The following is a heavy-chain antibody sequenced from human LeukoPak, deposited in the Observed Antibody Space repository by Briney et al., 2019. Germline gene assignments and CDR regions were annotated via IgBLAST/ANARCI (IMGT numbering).Heavy chain of an antibody. J-gene: IGHJ4*02. CDR2: IYTSGST. CDR3: ARESTNYGYWVSSFDY. D-gene: IGHD5-18*01. Sequence: PSETLSLTCTVSGGSISSGSYYWSWIRQPAWKGLEWIGRIYTSGSTNYNPSLKSRVTISVDTSKNQFSLKLSSVTASDTAVYYCARESTNYGYWVSSFDYWGQGTLVIVSS. V-gene: IGHV4-61*02. CDR1: GGSISSGSYY.